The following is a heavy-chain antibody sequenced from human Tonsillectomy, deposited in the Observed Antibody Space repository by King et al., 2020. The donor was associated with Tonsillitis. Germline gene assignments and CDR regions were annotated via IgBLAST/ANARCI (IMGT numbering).Heavy chain of an antibody. Sequence: QLQESGPGLVKPSETLSLTCTVSGGSISSSSYYWGWIRQPPGKGLEWIGSIYYSGSTYYNPSLKSRVTISVDTSKNQFSLKLSSVTAADTAVYYCARHAKPHPYYYHYMDVWGKGTTVTVSS. V-gene: IGHV4-39*01. CDR2: IYYSGST. CDR3: ARHAKPHPYYYHYMDV. J-gene: IGHJ6*03. D-gene: IGHD3-10*01. CDR1: GGSISSSSYY.